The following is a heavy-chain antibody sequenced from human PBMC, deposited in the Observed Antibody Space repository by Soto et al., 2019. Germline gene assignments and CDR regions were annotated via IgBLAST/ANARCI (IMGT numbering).Heavy chain of an antibody. J-gene: IGHJ5*02. V-gene: IGHV3-30-3*01. CDR1: GFTFSSYA. Sequence: QVQLVESGGGVVQPGRSLRLSCAASGFTFSSYAMHWVRQAPGKGLEWVAVISYDGSNKYYADSVKGRFTISRDNSKNTLYLQMNGLRAEDTAVYYCAREGATGWFDPWGQGTLVTVSS. CDR3: AREGATGWFDP. CDR2: ISYDGSNK. D-gene: IGHD1-26*01.